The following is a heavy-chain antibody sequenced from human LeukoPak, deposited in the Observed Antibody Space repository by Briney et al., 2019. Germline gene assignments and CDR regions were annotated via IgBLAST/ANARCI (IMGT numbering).Heavy chain of an antibody. Sequence: SETLSLTCTVPGGSISSSSYYWGWIRQPPGKGLEWIGSIYYSGSTYYNPSLKSRVTISVDTSKNQFSLKLSSVTAADTAVYYCAREGGSSSWYWFDPWGQGTLVTVSS. V-gene: IGHV4-39*07. J-gene: IGHJ5*02. D-gene: IGHD6-13*01. CDR1: GGSISSSSYY. CDR3: AREGGSSSWYWFDP. CDR2: IYYSGST.